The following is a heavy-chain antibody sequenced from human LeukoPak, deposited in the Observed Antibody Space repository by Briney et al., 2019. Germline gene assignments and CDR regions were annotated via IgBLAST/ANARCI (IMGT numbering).Heavy chain of an antibody. CDR2: INHSGST. Sequence: SETLSLTCAVYGGSFSGYYWSWIRQPPGKGLEWIGEINHSGSTNYNPSLKSRVTISVDTSKNQFSLKLSSVTAADTAVYYCARTGALLRWFDPWGQGTLVTVSS. D-gene: IGHD1-26*01. J-gene: IGHJ5*02. V-gene: IGHV4-34*01. CDR3: ARTGALLRWFDP. CDR1: GGSFSGYY.